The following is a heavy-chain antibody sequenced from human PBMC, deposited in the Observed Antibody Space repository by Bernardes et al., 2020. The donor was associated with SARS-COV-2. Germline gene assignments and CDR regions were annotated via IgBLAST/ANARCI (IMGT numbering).Heavy chain of an antibody. CDR3: ARDALGSITIFGVVTGHGMDV. CDR2: IYYSGST. D-gene: IGHD3-3*01. V-gene: IGHV4-30-4*01. J-gene: IGHJ6*02. CDR1: GGSISSGDYY. Sequence: SETLSLTCTVSGGSISSGDYYWSWIRQPPGKGLEWIGYIYYSGSTYYNPSLKSRVTISVDTSKNQYSLKLSSVTAADTAVYYCARDALGSITIFGVVTGHGMDVWGQGTTVTVSS.